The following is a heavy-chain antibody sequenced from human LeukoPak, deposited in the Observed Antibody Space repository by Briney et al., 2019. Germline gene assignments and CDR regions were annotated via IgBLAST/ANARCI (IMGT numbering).Heavy chain of an antibody. D-gene: IGHD3-10*01. CDR3: AHSSLVLWFGEPYNWFDP. CDR1: GFPLSTSGMG. Sequence: GSGPTLVNPTQTLTLTCTFSGFPLSTSGMGVGWIRQPPGKALEWLALIYWDDDKRYSPSLKSRLTITKDTSKNQVVLTMTNMDPVDTATYYCAHSSLVLWFGEPYNWFDPWGQGTLVTVSS. V-gene: IGHV2-5*02. J-gene: IGHJ5*02. CDR2: IYWDDDK.